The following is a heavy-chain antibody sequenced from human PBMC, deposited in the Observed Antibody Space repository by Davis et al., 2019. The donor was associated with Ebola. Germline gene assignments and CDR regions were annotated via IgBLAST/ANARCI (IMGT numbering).Heavy chain of an antibody. CDR3: ARDWGMVRSAGWFDP. V-gene: IGHV1-18*01. Sequence: AASVKVSCKASGYTFTSYGISWVRQAPGQGLEWMGWISAYNGNTNYAQKLQGRVTMTTDTSTSTAYMGLRSLRSDDTAVYYCARDWGMVRSAGWFDPWGQGTLVTVSS. D-gene: IGHD3-10*01. CDR1: GYTFTSYG. J-gene: IGHJ5*02. CDR2: ISAYNGNT.